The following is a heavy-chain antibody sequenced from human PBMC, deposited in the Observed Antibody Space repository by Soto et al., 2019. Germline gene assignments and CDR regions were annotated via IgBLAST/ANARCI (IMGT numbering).Heavy chain of an antibody. CDR3: ASDVPLNYYDGTFSYYAMDV. J-gene: IGHJ6*02. Sequence: QVQLVQSGAEVKKPGSSVKVSCKASGGTFSSHAISWVRQAPGQGLEWLGGIIPFFEATNYAQKFQGRVTITADDSTSTAYMDLYSLRSEDTDVYYCASDVPLNYYDGTFSYYAMDVWGQGTTVTVSS. CDR2: IIPFFEAT. D-gene: IGHD3-16*01. V-gene: IGHV1-69*01. CDR1: GGTFSSHA.